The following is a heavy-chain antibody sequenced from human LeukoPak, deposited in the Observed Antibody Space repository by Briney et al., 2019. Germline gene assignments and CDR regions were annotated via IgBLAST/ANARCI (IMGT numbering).Heavy chain of an antibody. V-gene: IGHV3-7*01. CDR3: ARFPTHYYFDY. CDR2: IKLDGSEK. Sequence: GGSLRLSCGATGFTFSSHWMSWVRQAPGKGLEWVANIKLDGSEKYYVDSVKGRFTISRDNAKNSLYLQMDSLRAEDTAVYYCARFPTHYYFDYWGQGTLVTVSS. J-gene: IGHJ4*02. CDR1: GFTFSSHW.